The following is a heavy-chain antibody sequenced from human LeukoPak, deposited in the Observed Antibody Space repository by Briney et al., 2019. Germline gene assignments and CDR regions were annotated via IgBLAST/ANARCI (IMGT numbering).Heavy chain of an antibody. D-gene: IGHD3-16*01. V-gene: IGHV4-59*08. CDR2: IYYSGST. CDR1: GGSTSSYY. Sequence: SETLSLTCTVSGGSTSSYYWSWIRQPPGKGLEWIGYIYYSGSTNYNPSLKSRVTISVDTSKNQFSLKLSSVTAADTAVYYCARHKTGGGAKIFDYWGQGTLVTVSS. CDR3: ARHKTGGGAKIFDY. J-gene: IGHJ4*02.